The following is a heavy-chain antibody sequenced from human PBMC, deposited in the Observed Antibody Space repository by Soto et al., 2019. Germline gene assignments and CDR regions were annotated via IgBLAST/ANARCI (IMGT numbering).Heavy chain of an antibody. CDR3: ATIQLWGSSGYSYYGMDV. V-gene: IGHV3-11*01. CDR2: ISSSGSTI. Sequence: QVQLVESGGGLVQPGGSLRLSCAASGFTFSDYYMSWIRQAPGKGLEWVSYISSSGSTIYYADSVKGRFTISRDNAKNSLYLQMNSLRAEDTAVYYCATIQLWGSSGYSYYGMDVWGQGTTVTVSS. CDR1: GFTFSDYY. J-gene: IGHJ6*02. D-gene: IGHD3-22*01.